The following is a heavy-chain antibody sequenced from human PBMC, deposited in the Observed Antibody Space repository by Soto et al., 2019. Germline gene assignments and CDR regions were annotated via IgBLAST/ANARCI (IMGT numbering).Heavy chain of an antibody. D-gene: IGHD6-13*01. CDR1: GYTFTSYG. CDR3: ARVGSSSWYSYYYGMDV. CDR2: ISAYNGNT. Sequence: ASVKVSCKASGYTFTSYGISWVRQAPGQGLEWMGWISAYNGNTNYAQKLQGRVTMTTDTSTSTAYTELRSLRSDDTAVYYCARVGSSSWYSYYYGMDVWGQGTTVTVSS. J-gene: IGHJ6*02. V-gene: IGHV1-18*04.